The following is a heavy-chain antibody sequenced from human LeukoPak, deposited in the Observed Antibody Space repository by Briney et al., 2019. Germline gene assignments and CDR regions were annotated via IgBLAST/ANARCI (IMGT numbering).Heavy chain of an antibody. J-gene: IGHJ4*02. CDR1: GGSISSGDYY. CDR3: ARGRAYDFWSGYYRTSFYFDY. V-gene: IGHV4-30-4*01. CDR2: IYYSGST. D-gene: IGHD3-3*01. Sequence: PSETLSLTCTVSGGSISSGDYYWSWIRQPPGKGLEWIGYIYYSGSTYYNPSLKSRVTISVDTSKNQFSLKLSSVTAADTAVYYCARGRAYDFWSGYYRTSFYFDYWGQGTLVTVSS.